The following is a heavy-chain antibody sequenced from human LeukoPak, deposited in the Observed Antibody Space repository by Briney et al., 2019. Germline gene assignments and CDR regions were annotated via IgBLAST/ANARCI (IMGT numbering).Heavy chain of an antibody. CDR3: AREGCSSTSCYPYYYDYMDV. CDR1: GYTFTGYY. V-gene: IGHV1-2*02. CDR2: INPNSGGT. Sequence: ASVKVSCKASGYTFTGYYMHWVRQAPGQGLEWMGWINPNSGGTNYAQKFQGRVTMTRDTSISTAYMELSRLRSDDTAVYYCAREGCSSTSCYPYYYDYMDVWGKGTTVTVSS. D-gene: IGHD2-2*01. J-gene: IGHJ6*03.